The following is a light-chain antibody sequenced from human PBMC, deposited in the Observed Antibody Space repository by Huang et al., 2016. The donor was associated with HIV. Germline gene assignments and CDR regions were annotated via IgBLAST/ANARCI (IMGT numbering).Light chain of an antibody. CDR3: QQYGSSPRT. CDR1: QSVRSSY. J-gene: IGKJ2*01. CDR2: GAY. V-gene: IGKV3-20*01. Sequence: IVLPQSPGTLSLSPGERAPLPCRASQSVRSSYLAWYQQKPGQTPRLLIYGAYNRAGGIPIRFSGSQSGTDFTLAISSLEPEDFGVYYCQQYGSSPRTFGQGTKLEIK.